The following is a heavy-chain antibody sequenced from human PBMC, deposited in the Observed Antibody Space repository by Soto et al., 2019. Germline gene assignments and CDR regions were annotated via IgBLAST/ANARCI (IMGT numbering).Heavy chain of an antibody. V-gene: IGHV3-64*04. CDR1: GVTFSNYA. CDR2: IRSDGGGT. J-gene: IGHJ6*02. Sequence: HPGASLRLSCSVSGVTFSNYAMHWVRQAPGKGLEYVSAIRSDGGGTYYADSVKGRFTISRDNSKNTLYLQMSSLRAEDTAVYFCAGIDYSTSAGVWGQGTTVTVSS. D-gene: IGHD6-13*01. CDR3: AGIDYSTSAGV.